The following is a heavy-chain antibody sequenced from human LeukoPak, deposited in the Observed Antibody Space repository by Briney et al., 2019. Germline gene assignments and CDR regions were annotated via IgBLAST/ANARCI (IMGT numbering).Heavy chain of an antibody. Sequence: SQTLSLTCAISGDNVSSNSAAWNWIRQSPSRGLEWLGRTNYRSKWYNDYAVSVKSRITINPDTSKNQFSLQLNSVTPEDTAVYYCAREDVTMNSNWFDPWGQGTLVTVSS. CDR1: GDNVSSNSAA. CDR3: AREDVTMNSNWFDP. V-gene: IGHV6-1*01. D-gene: IGHD3-22*01. CDR2: TNYRSKWYN. J-gene: IGHJ5*02.